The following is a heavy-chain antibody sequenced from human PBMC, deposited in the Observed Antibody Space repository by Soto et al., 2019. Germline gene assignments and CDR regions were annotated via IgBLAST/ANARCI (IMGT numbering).Heavy chain of an antibody. J-gene: IGHJ4*02. CDR1: GFTFSAYG. Sequence: QVQLVESGGGVVQPGRSLRLSCVTSGFTFSAYGMHWVRQAPGKGLEWVAVSWYDGSNKHYADSVKGRFTISRDISKNTLYLQMNSLRAEDTAVYYCARVSSFRGDGYSHFDHWGQGTLVTVSS. CDR2: SWYDGSNK. CDR3: ARVSSFRGDGYSHFDH. V-gene: IGHV3-33*01. D-gene: IGHD5-12*01.